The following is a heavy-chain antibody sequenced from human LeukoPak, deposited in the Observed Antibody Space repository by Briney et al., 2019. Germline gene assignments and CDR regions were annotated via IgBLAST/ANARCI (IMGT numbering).Heavy chain of an antibody. CDR1: GSSFTSCW. V-gene: IGHV5-10-1*01. Sequence: GASLRISCKGSGSSFTSCWISWVRQMPGKGLEWMGRIDPSDSYTNYSPSFQGHVTISADKSISTAYLQWSSLKASDTAMYYCARHDILTGLPRYYYGMDVWGKGTTVTVSS. CDR3: ARHDILTGLPRYYYGMDV. J-gene: IGHJ6*04. CDR2: IDPSDSYT. D-gene: IGHD3-9*01.